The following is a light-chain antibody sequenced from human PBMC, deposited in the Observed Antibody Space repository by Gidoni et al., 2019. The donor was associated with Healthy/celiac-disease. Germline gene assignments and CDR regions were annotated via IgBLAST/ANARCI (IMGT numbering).Light chain of an antibody. CDR1: QSISSW. J-gene: IGKJ1*01. CDR3: QQYNSWT. CDR2: TAS. V-gene: IGKV1-5*03. Sequence: DIQMTQSPSTLSASVGDRVTITCRASQSISSWLAWYQQKPGKAPKLLIYTASSLESGVPSRFSVSGSWTEFTLTISSLQPDDFATYYCQQYNSWTFXQXTKVEIK.